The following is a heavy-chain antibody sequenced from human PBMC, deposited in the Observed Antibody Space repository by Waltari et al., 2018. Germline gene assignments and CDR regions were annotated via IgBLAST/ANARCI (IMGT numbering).Heavy chain of an antibody. CDR1: GFSFRASW. CDR2: IKYDGSAT. V-gene: IGHV3-7*03. Sequence: EVQLMESGGGLVQPGGSLRLSCAPSGFSFRASWMTWVRQAPGKGLEWVANIKYDGSATYHVDSVNGRFTISRDNAKNSLYLQMNDVSAEDTAIYYCARGSTGYVRVWDCWGQGTVVTVSS. J-gene: IGHJ4*02. CDR3: ARGSTGYVRVWDC. D-gene: IGHD2-2*01.